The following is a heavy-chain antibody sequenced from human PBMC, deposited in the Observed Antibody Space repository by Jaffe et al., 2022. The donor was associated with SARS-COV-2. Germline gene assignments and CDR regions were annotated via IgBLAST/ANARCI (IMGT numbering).Heavy chain of an antibody. V-gene: IGHV3-30*18. CDR2: ISYDGSNK. Sequence: QVQLVESGGGVVQPGRSLRLSCAASGFTFSSYGMHWVRQAPGKGLEWVAVISYDGSNKYYADSVKGRFTISRDNSKNTLYLQMNSLRAEDTAVYYCAKDPVPYSSSLYYFDYWGQGTLVTVSS. D-gene: IGHD6-13*01. CDR1: GFTFSSYG. CDR3: AKDPVPYSSSLYYFDY. J-gene: IGHJ4*02.